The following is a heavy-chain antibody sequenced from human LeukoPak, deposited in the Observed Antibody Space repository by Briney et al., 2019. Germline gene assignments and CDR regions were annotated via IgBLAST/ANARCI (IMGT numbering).Heavy chain of an antibody. CDR3: AREEGALLSDYMDV. V-gene: IGHV4-61*02. CDR1: GGSISSGSYY. Sequence: SETLSLTCTVSGGSISSGSYYWSWIRQPAGKGLEWIGRIYTSGSTNYNPSLKSRVTISVDTSKNQFSLKLSSVTAADTAVYYCAREEGALLSDYMDVWGRGTTVTVSS. CDR2: IYTSGST. D-gene: IGHD2-2*01. J-gene: IGHJ6*03.